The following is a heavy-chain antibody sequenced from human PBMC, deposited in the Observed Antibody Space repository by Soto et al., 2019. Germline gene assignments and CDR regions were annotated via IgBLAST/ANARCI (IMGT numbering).Heavy chain of an antibody. Sequence: SETLSLTCTVSGGSTNSRNDYWGWIRQPPGRGLEWIGSVYYSGSTHGNPSLQSRVSISVDTSRNQFSLNLISVTAADTAVYFCARQPRGPGYGERGLYFDHWGQGTLVTVSS. J-gene: IGHJ4*02. V-gene: IGHV4-39*01. CDR3: ARQPRGPGYGERGLYFDH. CDR1: GGSTNSRNDY. CDR2: VYYSGST. D-gene: IGHD3-16*01.